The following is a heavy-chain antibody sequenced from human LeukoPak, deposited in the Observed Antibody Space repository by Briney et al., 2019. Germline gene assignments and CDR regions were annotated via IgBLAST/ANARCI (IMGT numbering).Heavy chain of an antibody. CDR2: INHSGST. CDR1: GGSFSGYY. CDR3: ARGLGTVTPTHFDY. D-gene: IGHD4-11*01. J-gene: IGHJ4*02. Sequence: PSETLSLTCAVYGGSFSGYYWSWIRQPPGKGLEWIGEINHSGSTNYNPSLKSRVTISVDTSKNQFSLKLSSVTAADTAVYYCARGLGTVTPTHFDYWGQGTLVTVSS. V-gene: IGHV4-34*01.